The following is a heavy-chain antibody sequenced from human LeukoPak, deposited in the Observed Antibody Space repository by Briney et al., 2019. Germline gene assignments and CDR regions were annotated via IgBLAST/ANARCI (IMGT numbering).Heavy chain of an antibody. D-gene: IGHD3-3*01. CDR1: GFTVSTYR. CDR3: AKPSAYYDFWNGYYTGYYYGMDV. Sequence: GGSLRLSCAASGFTVSTYRMSWVRQAPGKGLEWVSAISGSGGSTYYADSVKGRFTISRDNSKNTLYLQMNSLRAEDTAVYYCAKPSAYYDFWNGYYTGYYYGMDVWGQGTTVTVSS. V-gene: IGHV3-23*01. J-gene: IGHJ6*02. CDR2: ISGSGGST.